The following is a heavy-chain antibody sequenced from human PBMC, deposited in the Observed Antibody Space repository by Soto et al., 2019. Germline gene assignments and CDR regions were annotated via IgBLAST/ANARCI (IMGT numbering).Heavy chain of an antibody. J-gene: IGHJ4*02. CDR1: GFTFSSYA. V-gene: IGHV3-23*01. Sequence: EVQLLESGGGLVQPGGSLRLSCAASGFTFSSYAMSWVRQAPGKGLEWVSGISSSGDSTNYADSVKGRFTISRDNSKSTLFLQMNSLRAEDTAVYYCAKVPWQLVCTHHFDYWGQGTLVTVSS. CDR3: AKVPWQLVCTHHFDY. CDR2: ISSSGDST. D-gene: IGHD6-6*01.